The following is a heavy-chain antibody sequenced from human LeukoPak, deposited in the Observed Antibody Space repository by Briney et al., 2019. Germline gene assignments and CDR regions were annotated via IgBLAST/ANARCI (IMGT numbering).Heavy chain of an antibody. V-gene: IGHV3-74*01. D-gene: IGHD5-18*01. Sequence: GGSLRLSCAASGFTFSNYWMHWIRQVPGKGLVWVSHIKYDGSATYYADSVKGRFTISRDNSKNTLYLQMNSLRAEDTAVYYCARTDTAMVYFDYWGQGTLVTVSS. CDR3: ARTDTAMVYFDY. CDR1: GFTFSNYW. CDR2: IKYDGSAT. J-gene: IGHJ4*02.